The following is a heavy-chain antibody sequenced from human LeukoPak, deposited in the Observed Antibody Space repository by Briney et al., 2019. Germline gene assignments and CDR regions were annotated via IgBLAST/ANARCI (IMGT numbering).Heavy chain of an antibody. CDR3: ARGRYYYDSSGYYRLPYFDY. D-gene: IGHD3-22*01. CDR2: IYHSGST. Sequence: TLSLTCAVSGGSISSGGYSWSWIRQPPGKGLERIGYIYHSGSTYYNPSLKSRVTISVDRSKNQFSLKLSSVTAADTAVYYCARGRYYYDSSGYYRLPYFDYWGQGTLVTVSS. V-gene: IGHV4-30-2*01. CDR1: GGSISSGGYS. J-gene: IGHJ4*02.